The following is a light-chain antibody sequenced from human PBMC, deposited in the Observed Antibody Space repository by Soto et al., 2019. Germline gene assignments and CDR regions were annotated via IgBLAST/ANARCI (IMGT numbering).Light chain of an antibody. CDR3: QQYGSSPPT. J-gene: IGKJ1*01. CDR1: QSISRY. Sequence: IVLTQSPGTLSLSPGERTTLSCRASQSISRYLAWYQQKPGQGPRLLIYGASSRATGTPDRFSGSGSGTDFTLTINRLAPEDFALYYCQQYGSSPPTFGPVTKVEIK. CDR2: GAS. V-gene: IGKV3-20*01.